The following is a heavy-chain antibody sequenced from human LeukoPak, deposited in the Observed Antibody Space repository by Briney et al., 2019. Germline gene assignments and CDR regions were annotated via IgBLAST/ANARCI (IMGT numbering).Heavy chain of an antibody. V-gene: IGHV1-2*02. J-gene: IGHJ3*02. CDR3: ARPDAYYYDSSGYFDAFDI. CDR2: INPNSGGT. Sequence: ASVKVSCKASGYTFTGYYMHWVRQAPGQGLEWMGWINPNSGGTNYAQKFQGRVTMTRDTSISTAYMELSRLRSDDTAVYYCARPDAYYYDSSGYFDAFDIWGQGTMVTVSS. CDR1: GYTFTGYY. D-gene: IGHD3-22*01.